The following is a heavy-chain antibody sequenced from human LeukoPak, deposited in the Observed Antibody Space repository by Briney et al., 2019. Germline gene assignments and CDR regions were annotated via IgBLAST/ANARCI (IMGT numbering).Heavy chain of an antibody. Sequence: GGSLRLSCAASGFTFSSYWMSWVRRAPGKGLEWVANIKQDGSEKYYVDSVKGRFTISRDNAKNSLYLQMNSLRAEDTAVYYCARGGVKVALDYWGQGTLVTVSS. J-gene: IGHJ4*02. CDR1: GFTFSSYW. CDR2: IKQDGSEK. D-gene: IGHD5-12*01. V-gene: IGHV3-7*01. CDR3: ARGGVKVALDY.